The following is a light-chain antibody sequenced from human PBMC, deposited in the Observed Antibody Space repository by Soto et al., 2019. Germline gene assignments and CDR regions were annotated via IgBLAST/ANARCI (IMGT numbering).Light chain of an antibody. CDR1: SSDVGGYDY. Sequence: QSALTQPASVSGSPGQSITIACTGTSSDVGGYDYVSWYQQHPGKAPKLLIYDVTNRPSGISNRFSGSKSGNTASLTISGLQAEDEAYYYGNSYRNTSADYVFGSGTK. V-gene: IGLV2-14*03. CDR2: DVT. J-gene: IGLJ1*01. CDR3: NSYRNTSADYV.